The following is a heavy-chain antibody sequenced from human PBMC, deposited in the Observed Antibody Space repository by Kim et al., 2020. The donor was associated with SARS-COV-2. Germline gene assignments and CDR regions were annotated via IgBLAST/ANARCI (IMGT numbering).Heavy chain of an antibody. CDR3: ARGHSSQLLTFYY. J-gene: IGHJ4*02. Sequence: SETLSLTCSMSGGSMRTYYWSWIRLPPGKGLEWIGHVSDSGLTDYNPSLKSRVTISADTSKNQFSLKLTSMAAADTAVYYCARGHSSQLLTFYYWGQGSLVTVSS. CDR1: GGSMRTYY. V-gene: IGHV4-59*01. CDR2: VSDSGLT. D-gene: IGHD3-22*01.